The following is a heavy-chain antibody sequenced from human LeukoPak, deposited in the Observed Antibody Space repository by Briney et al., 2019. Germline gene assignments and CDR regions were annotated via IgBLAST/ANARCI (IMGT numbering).Heavy chain of an antibody. D-gene: IGHD2-2*01. J-gene: IGHJ4*02. CDR3: AKVPKRGVVVPAATDY. CDR2: ISASGGST. CDR1: GFTFSSYA. Sequence: PGRTLRLSCAASGFTFSSYAMNWVRQAPGKGLEWVSSISASGGSTYYADSVKGRFTISRDNSKNTLYLQMNSLRAEDTAVYYCAKVPKRGVVVPAATDYWGQGTLVTVSS. V-gene: IGHV3-23*01.